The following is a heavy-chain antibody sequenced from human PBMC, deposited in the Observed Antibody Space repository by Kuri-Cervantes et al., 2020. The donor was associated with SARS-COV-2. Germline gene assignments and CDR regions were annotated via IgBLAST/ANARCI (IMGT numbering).Heavy chain of an antibody. J-gene: IGHJ5*02. V-gene: IGHV1-69*05. CDR1: GGTFSSYA. CDR3: ARENYIGTGWGIHNWFDP. CDR2: IIPIFGTA. D-gene: IGHD1-7*01. Sequence: SVKVSCKASGGTFSSYAISWVRQAPGQGLEWMGGIIPIFGTANYAQKFQGRVTITTGESTSTAYMELSSLRSEDTAVYYCARENYIGTGWGIHNWFDPWGQGTLVTVSS.